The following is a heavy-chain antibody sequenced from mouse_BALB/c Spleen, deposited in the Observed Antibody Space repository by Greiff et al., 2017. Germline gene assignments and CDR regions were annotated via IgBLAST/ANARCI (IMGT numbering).Heavy chain of an antibody. CDR2: IHYSGST. D-gene: IGHD1-1*01. V-gene: IGHV3-1*02. CDR3: ARHPTPSRGYFDV. CDR1: GYSITSGYS. Sequence: EVQLQQSGPDLVKPSQSLSLTCTVTGYSITSGYSWHWIRQFPGNKLEWMGYIHYSGSTNYNPSLKSRISITRDTSKNQFFLQFNSVTTEDTATYYCARHPTPSRGYFDVWGAGTTVTVSS. J-gene: IGHJ1*01.